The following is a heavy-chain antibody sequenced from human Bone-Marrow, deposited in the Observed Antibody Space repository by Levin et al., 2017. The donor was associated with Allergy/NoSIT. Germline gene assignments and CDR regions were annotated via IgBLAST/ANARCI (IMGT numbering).Heavy chain of an antibody. CDR3: ARALWFVDY. Sequence: RGESLKISCVTSGFTFGNYWMTWVRQAPGKGLQWVANIKQDGSQQFYVDSVKGRFTISRDNAKNSLFLQMSSLTADDTAVYYCARALWFVDYWGQGTLVTVSS. D-gene: IGHD3-10*01. V-gene: IGHV3-7*04. CDR2: IKQDGSQQ. CDR1: GFTFGNYW. J-gene: IGHJ4*02.